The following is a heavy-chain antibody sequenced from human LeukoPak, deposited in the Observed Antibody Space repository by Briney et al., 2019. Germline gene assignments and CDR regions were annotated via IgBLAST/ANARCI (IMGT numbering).Heavy chain of an antibody. D-gene: IGHD3-22*01. CDR2: IYPGDSDT. CDR3: ASWYDSSGYYY. Sequence: GESLKISGQCSGSNFTSYWIGGVRQMPGKGLEWMGIIYPGDSDTRYSPSFQGQVTISADKSISTAYLQWSSLKASDTAMYYCASWYDSSGYYYWGQGTLVTVSS. J-gene: IGHJ4*02. CDR1: GSNFTSYW. V-gene: IGHV5-51*01.